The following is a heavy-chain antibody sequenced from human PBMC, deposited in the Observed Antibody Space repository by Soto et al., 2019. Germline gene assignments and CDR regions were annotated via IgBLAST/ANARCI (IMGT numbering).Heavy chain of an antibody. V-gene: IGHV1-69*12. CDR2: IMPVFPTP. CDR3: ARDKDRQQLGGNYYYILDV. D-gene: IGHD3-3*02. Sequence: QVQLVQSGAEVKKPGSSVRVSCKTSGGTFRTSAISWVRQAPGQGLEWMGGIMPVFPTPDYAQKFQGRVTINADESTSTVYMELSSLRSEDTAVYYCARDKDRQQLGGNYYYILDVWGQGTTVTVSS. J-gene: IGHJ6*02. CDR1: GGTFRTSA.